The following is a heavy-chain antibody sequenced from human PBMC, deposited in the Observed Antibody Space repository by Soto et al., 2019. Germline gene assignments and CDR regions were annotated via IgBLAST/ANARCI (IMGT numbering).Heavy chain of an antibody. CDR2: IYYSGST. D-gene: IGHD4-17*01. CDR1: GGSISSYY. V-gene: IGHV4-59*08. J-gene: IGHJ5*02. CDR3: ARRYGGTLDYWGQGTLVTVSSGKPLQASLYLQMNSLRAEDTAVYYCARHPERIAQIGWFDP. Sequence: SETLSLTCTVSGGSISSYYWSWIRQPPGKGLEWIGYIYYSGSTNYNPSLKSRVTISVDTSKNQFSLKLSSVTAADTAVYYCARRYGGTLDYWGQGTLVTVSSGKPLQASLYLQMNSLRAEDTAVYYCARHPERIAQIGWFDPWGQGTLVTVSS.